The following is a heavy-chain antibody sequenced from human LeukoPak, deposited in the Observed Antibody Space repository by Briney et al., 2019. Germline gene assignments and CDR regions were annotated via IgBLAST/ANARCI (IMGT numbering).Heavy chain of an antibody. D-gene: IGHD2-2*01. CDR2: IYHSGST. CDR1: GGSISSSNW. V-gene: IGHV4-4*02. CDR3: ARVGYCSSTSCHLFDY. Sequence: PSETLSLTCAVSGGSISSSNWWSWVRQPPGKGLEWIGEIYHSGSTNYNPSLKSRVTISVDKSKNQFSLKLSSVTAADTAVYYCARVGYCSSTSCHLFDYWGQGTLVTVSS. J-gene: IGHJ4*02.